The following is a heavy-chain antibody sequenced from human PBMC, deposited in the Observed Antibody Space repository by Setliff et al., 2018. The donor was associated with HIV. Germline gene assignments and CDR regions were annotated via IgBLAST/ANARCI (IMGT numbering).Heavy chain of an antibody. D-gene: IGHD2-2*01. J-gene: IGHJ6*03. V-gene: IGHV3-7*01. CDR1: GFTFSTYW. CDR2: IRQDGSEK. CDR3: ATQPPAALSYYYYYMDV. Sequence: GGSLRLSCAASGFTFSTYWMNWARQAPGKGLEWVANIRQDGSEKYYVDSVKGRFTISRDNAKNSLYLQMNSLRAEDTAVYYCATQPPAALSYYYYYMDVWGKGTTVTVSS.